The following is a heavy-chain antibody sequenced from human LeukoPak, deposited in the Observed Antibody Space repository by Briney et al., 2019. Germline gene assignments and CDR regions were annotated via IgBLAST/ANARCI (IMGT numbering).Heavy chain of an antibody. CDR2: IYYSGST. CDR3: ARAYGDYPDY. CDR1: GGSISSYY. J-gene: IGHJ4*02. V-gene: IGHV4-59*01. Sequence: SETLSLTCTVSGGSISSYYWSWIRQPPGKGLEWMGYIYYSGSTNYNPSLKSRVTISVDTSKNQFSLKLSSVTAADTAVYYCARAYGDYPDYWGQGTLVTVSS. D-gene: IGHD4-17*01.